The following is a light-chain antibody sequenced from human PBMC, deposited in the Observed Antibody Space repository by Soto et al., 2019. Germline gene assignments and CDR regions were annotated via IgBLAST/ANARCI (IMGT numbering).Light chain of an antibody. CDR2: EVS. CDR3: SSYTSSSTV. V-gene: IGLV2-14*01. CDR1: SSDVGGYNY. Sequence: QSALTQPASVSGSPGQSITISCTGTSSDVGGYNYVSWYQQHPGKAPKLMIYEVSNRPSGVSNRFSGSKSGNTAFLTISGLQAEDEADYYCSSYTSSSTVFGGGTQLTVL. J-gene: IGLJ2*01.